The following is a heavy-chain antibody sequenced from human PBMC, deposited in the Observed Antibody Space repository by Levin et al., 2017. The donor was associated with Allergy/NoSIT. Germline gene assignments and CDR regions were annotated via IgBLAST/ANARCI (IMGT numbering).Heavy chain of an antibody. J-gene: IGHJ4*02. D-gene: IGHD3-10*01. Sequence: PGGSLRLSCTASGFMFRSYWMHWVRQAPGKGLEWVSRIISDGSMTTYADSVEGRFTISRDNSKNTLYLQMDSLTAEDTAVYYCTGLQGSGSRYWGQGTLVTVSS. CDR2: IISDGSMT. V-gene: IGHV3-74*03. CDR1: GFMFRSYW. CDR3: TGLQGSGSRY.